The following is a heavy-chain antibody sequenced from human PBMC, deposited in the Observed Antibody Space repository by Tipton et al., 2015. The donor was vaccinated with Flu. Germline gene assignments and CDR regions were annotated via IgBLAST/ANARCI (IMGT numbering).Heavy chain of an antibody. D-gene: IGHD3-22*01. V-gene: IGHV4-39*07. J-gene: IGHJ4*02. CDR2: MLYGGST. Sequence: GLVKPSETLSLTCTVSGGSIRSSSYYWGWIRQPPGKGPEWIGNMLYGGSTYYNPSLESRVTISLDTSKNQFSLKLSSVTAADTAVYYCARDDSGFNDYWGPGTLVTVSS. CDR3: ARDDSGFNDY. CDR1: GGSIRSSSYY.